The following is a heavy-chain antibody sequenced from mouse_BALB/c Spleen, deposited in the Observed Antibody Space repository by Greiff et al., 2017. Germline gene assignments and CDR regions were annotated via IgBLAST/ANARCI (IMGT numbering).Heavy chain of an antibody. J-gene: IGHJ1*01. D-gene: IGHD4-1*01. CDR1: GFTFNTYA. CDR3: VRQNRLTGDWYFDV. Sequence: EVKLVESGGGLVQPKGSLKLSCAASGFTFNTYAMNWVRQAPGKGLEWVARIRSKSNNYATYYADSVKDRFTISRDDSQSMLYLQMNNLKTEDTAMYYCVRQNRLTGDWYFDVWGAGTTVTVSS. CDR2: IRSKSNNYAT. V-gene: IGHV10-1*02.